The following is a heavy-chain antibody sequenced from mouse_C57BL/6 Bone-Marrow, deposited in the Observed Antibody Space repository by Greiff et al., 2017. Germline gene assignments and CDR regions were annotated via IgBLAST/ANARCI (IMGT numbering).Heavy chain of an antibody. CDR3: ASDSYGSYQMAY. CDR1: GYTFTSYG. J-gene: IGHJ3*01. Sequence: VQLKQSGAELVRPGSSVKMSCKTSGYTFTSYGIHWVKQRPGQGLEWIGNIYLANGYTKYNQKFQGKATLTSDTSSSTAYMQLSSLTSEDSAMYFCASDSYGSYQMAYWGQGTLVTVSA. D-gene: IGHD1-1*01. CDR2: IYLANGYT. V-gene: IGHV1-58*01.